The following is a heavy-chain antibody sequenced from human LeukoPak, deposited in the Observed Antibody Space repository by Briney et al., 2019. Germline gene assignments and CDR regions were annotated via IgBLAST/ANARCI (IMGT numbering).Heavy chain of an antibody. D-gene: IGHD3-16*01. CDR3: CRSATVTGAKYYFDK. CDR2: IRSKFFDELT. V-gene: IGHV3-49*04. J-gene: IGHJ4*02. Sequence: GGSLRLSCAPAGFTFGDYAVSWVRQAPGEGLEWVALIRSKFFDELTECAASVKGRFAISRDDSNSVAYLQMSGLKTEDTAVYYCCRSATVTGAKYYFDKWGQGTLVTVSS. CDR1: GFTFGDYA.